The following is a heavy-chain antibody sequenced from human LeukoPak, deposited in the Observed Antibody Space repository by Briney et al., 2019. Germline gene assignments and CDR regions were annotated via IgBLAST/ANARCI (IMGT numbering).Heavy chain of an antibody. J-gene: IGHJ4*02. CDR3: ARVRDSSGYIGY. D-gene: IGHD3-22*01. Sequence: SETLSLTCTVSGYSISRGYYWGWIRQPPGKGLEWIGSSYHSVSTSYNPSLQSRVTISVDKSRNQFSLQLSSVTAADTAVYDCARVRDSSGYIGYWGQGTLVTVSS. V-gene: IGHV4-38-2*02. CDR2: SYHSVST. CDR1: GYSISRGYY.